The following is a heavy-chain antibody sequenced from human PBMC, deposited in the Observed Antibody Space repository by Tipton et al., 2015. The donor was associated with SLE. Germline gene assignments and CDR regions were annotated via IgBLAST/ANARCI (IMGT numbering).Heavy chain of an antibody. CDR1: GFTFSNYD. Sequence: SLRLSCAASGFTFSNYDMHWVRQAPGKGLEWVATISYDGNNEFYADSVKGRFTISRDDSKNMFYLLMNSLRPEDTAVYYCARDSTETNYYYYDMDVWGNGTTVTVSS. CDR3: ARDSTETNYYYYDMDV. CDR2: ISYDGNNE. J-gene: IGHJ6*03. D-gene: IGHD4-11*01. V-gene: IGHV3-30-3*01.